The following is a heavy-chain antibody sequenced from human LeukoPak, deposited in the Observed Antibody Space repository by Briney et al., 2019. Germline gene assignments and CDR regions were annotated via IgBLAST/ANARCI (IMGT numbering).Heavy chain of an antibody. J-gene: IGHJ3*02. CDR3: ARGVVVIMMDAFDI. Sequence: PSETLSLTCTVSGGSISSYYWSWIRQPPGKGLEWIGYIYYSGSTNYNPSLKSRVTISVDTSKNQFSLKLSSVTAADTAVYYCARGVVVIMMDAFDIWGQGTMVTVSS. CDR1: GGSISSYY. D-gene: IGHD3-22*01. V-gene: IGHV4-59*01. CDR2: IYYSGST.